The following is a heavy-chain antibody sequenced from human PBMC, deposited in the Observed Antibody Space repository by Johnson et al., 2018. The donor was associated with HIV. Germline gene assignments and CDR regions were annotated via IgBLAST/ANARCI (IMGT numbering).Heavy chain of an antibody. Sequence: VQLVESGGGLVQPGGSLRLSCAASGFTFSSYAMSWVRQAPGKGLEWVSAISGSGSTIYYADFVKGRFTISRDNAKKSLYLQMNSLRAEDTALYYCARDSTPWGGDYVGYAFDIWGRGTMVTVSS. V-gene: IGHV3-23*04. CDR2: ISGSGSTI. D-gene: IGHD4-17*01. CDR1: GFTFSSYA. J-gene: IGHJ3*02. CDR3: ARDSTPWGGDYVGYAFDI.